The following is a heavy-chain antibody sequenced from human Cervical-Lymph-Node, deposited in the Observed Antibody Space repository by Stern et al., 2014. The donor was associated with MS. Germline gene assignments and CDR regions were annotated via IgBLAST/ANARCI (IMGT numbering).Heavy chain of an antibody. CDR3: ARDRNWNYDY. V-gene: IGHV3-30*04. CDR1: GFTFGDHN. J-gene: IGHJ4*02. Sequence: VQLVQSGGGVVQPWRSLRLSCAASGFTFGDHNMHLVRQAPGRGLEWLAIISPDGRTTYYADSVKGRFTSSRDNSKSTLYLQLNSLRPEDTAVYYCARDRNWNYDYWGQGTLVIVSS. D-gene: IGHD1-7*01. CDR2: ISPDGRTT.